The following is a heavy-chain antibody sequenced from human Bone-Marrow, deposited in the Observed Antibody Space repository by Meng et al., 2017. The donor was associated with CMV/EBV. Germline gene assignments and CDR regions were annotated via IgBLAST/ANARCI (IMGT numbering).Heavy chain of an antibody. Sequence: GGSLRLSCAASGFTFSSYGMHWVRQAPGKGLEWVAFIRYDGSNKYYADSVKGRFTISRDISKNAVYLQMNFLRAEDTAVYYCAEALWDCWGRGALVTVSS. D-gene: IGHD2-21*01. V-gene: IGHV3-30*02. CDR3: AEALWDC. CDR2: IRYDGSNK. J-gene: IGHJ4*02. CDR1: GFTFSSYG.